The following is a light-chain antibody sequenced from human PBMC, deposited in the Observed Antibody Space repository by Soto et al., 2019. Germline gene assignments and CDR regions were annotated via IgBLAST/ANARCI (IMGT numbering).Light chain of an antibody. CDR1: SSNIGADYA. Sequence: QSVLTQPPSGSGAPGQKFTISCPGSSSNIGADYAVHWYQQLPGTAPKLLIYGNNNRPSGVPDRFSGSKSGTSASLTNTGLQTEDEADYYCQSYDSSLSGWVFGGGTKVTVL. J-gene: IGLJ3*02. V-gene: IGLV1-40*01. CDR3: QSYDSSLSGWV. CDR2: GNN.